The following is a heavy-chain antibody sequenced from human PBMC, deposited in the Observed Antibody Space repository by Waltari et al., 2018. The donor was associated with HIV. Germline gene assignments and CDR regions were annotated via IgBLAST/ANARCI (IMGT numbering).Heavy chain of an antibody. CDR3: ARDSITVSGTFDY. CDR1: GFTFSSYG. D-gene: IGHD6-19*01. Sequence: QVQLVESGGGVVQYGRSLRLSCVASGFTFSSYGIHWVRQAPGKGLEWVAGIWYDGSNKYYADSVKGRFSISRDNSKNTVYLQMNSLRAEDTAEYYCARDSITVSGTFDYWGQGTLVTVSS. V-gene: IGHV3-33*01. CDR2: IWYDGSNK. J-gene: IGHJ4*02.